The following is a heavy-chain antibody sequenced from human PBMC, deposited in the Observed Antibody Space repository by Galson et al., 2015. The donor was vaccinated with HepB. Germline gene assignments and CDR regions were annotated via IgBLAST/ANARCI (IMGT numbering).Heavy chain of an antibody. V-gene: IGHV1-18*01. Sequence: SVKVSCKASGYTFTSYGISWVRQAPGQGLEWMGWISAYNGNTNYAQKLQGRVTMTTDTSTSTAYMELRSLRSDDTAVYYCARDIVWSGDYVSSWFDPWGQGALVTVSS. CDR1: GYTFTSYG. CDR2: ISAYNGNT. J-gene: IGHJ5*02. CDR3: ARDIVWSGDYVSSWFDP. D-gene: IGHD4-17*01.